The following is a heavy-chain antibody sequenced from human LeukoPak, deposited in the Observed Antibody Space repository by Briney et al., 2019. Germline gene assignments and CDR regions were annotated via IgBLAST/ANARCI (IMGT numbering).Heavy chain of an antibody. Sequence: ASVKVSCKVSGYTLTELSIHWVRQAPGKGLEWMGGFDPEDGETIYAQKFQGRVTMTEDTSTDTAYMELSSLRSEDTAVYYCATFQARVDPESDYWGQGTLVTVSS. D-gene: IGHD5-12*01. CDR2: FDPEDGET. J-gene: IGHJ4*02. CDR1: GYTLTELS. CDR3: ATFQARVDPESDY. V-gene: IGHV1-24*01.